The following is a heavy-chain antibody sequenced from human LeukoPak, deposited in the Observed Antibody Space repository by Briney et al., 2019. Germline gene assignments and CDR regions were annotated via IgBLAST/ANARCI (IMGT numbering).Heavy chain of an antibody. D-gene: IGHD6-13*01. CDR1: GFTFSSYS. J-gene: IGHJ6*02. CDR3: ARGIAAAGTYYYGMDV. Sequence: PGGSLRLSCAASGFTFSSYSMNWVRQAPGKGLEWVSSISSSSSYIYYADSVKGRFTISRDNAENSLYLQMNSLRAEDTAVYYCARGIAAAGTYYYGMDVWGQGTTVTVSS. V-gene: IGHV3-21*01. CDR2: ISSSSSYI.